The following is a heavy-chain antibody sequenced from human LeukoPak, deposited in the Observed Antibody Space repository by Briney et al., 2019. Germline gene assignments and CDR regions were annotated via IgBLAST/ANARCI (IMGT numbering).Heavy chain of an antibody. Sequence: ASVKVSCKASGYTFTSYDMHWVRQAPGQGLEWMGIINPSGDSTNYAQKFQGRVTMTRDTPTSTVYMELSRLRSEDTAVYYCASVLYCGADCYSGRYFFDYWGQGTLVTVSS. CDR3: ASVLYCGADCYSGRYFFDY. CDR2: INPSGDST. J-gene: IGHJ4*02. D-gene: IGHD2-21*02. CDR1: GYTFTSYD. V-gene: IGHV1-46*01.